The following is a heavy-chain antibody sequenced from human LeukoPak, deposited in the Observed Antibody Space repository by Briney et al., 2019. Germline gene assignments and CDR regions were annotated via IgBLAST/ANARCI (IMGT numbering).Heavy chain of an antibody. CDR3: TRGQQWLKYYFDY. J-gene: IGHJ4*02. V-gene: IGHV3-49*03. Sequence: PGRSLRLSCTASGFTFGDYAMSWFRQAPGKGLEWVGFIRSKAYGGTTEYAASVKGRFTISRDDYKSIAYLQMNSLKTEDTAVYYCTRGQQWLKYYFDYWGQGTLVTVSS. CDR1: GFTFGDYA. CDR2: IRSKAYGGTT. D-gene: IGHD6-19*01.